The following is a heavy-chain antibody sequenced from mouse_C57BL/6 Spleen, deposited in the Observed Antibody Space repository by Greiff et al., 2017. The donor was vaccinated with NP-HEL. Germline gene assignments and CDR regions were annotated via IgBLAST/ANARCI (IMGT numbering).Heavy chain of an antibody. V-gene: IGHV1-62-2*01. CDR3: ARHDVSLDGNYEDYAMDY. J-gene: IGHJ4*01. D-gene: IGHD2-1*01. Sequence: VQLQQSGAELVKPGASVKLSCKASGYTFTEYTIHWVKQRSGQGLEWIGWFYPGSGSIKYNEKFKDKATLTADKSSSTVYMELSRLTSEDSAVYFCARHDVSLDGNYEDYAMDYWGQGTSVTVSS. CDR2: FYPGSGSI. CDR1: GYTFTEYT.